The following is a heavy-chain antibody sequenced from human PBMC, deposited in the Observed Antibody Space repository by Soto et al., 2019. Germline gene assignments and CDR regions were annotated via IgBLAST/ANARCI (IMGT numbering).Heavy chain of an antibody. D-gene: IGHD2-15*01. J-gene: IGHJ4*02. CDR2: IWYDGRNK. CDR3: ASLYCSGGDCPPRY. CDR1: GFTFSTYG. V-gene: IGHV3-33*01. Sequence: QVQLVESGGGVVQPGRSLRLSCAASGFTFSTYGMHWVRQAPGKGLEWVAVIWYDGRNKYYADSVKGRFTISRDNSKNTLYLQMHSLRAEDTAVYYCASLYCSGGDCPPRYWGQGTLVTVSS.